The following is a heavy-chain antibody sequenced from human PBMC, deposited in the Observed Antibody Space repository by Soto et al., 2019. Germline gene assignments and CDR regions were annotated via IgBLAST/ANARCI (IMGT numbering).Heavy chain of an antibody. Sequence: GASVKVSCKVSGYTLTELSMHWVRQAPGKGLEWMGGFDPEDGETIYAQKFQGRVTMTEDTSTDTAYMELSSLRSEDTAVYYCATAPYSGVPAVTRFDYWGQGTLVTVSS. CDR1: GYTLTELS. V-gene: IGHV1-24*01. CDR3: ATAPYSGVPAVTRFDY. J-gene: IGHJ4*02. CDR2: FDPEDGET. D-gene: IGHD2-2*01.